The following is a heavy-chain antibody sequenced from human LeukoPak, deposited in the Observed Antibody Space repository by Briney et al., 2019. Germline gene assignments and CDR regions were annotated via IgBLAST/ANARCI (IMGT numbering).Heavy chain of an antibody. CDR1: GYIFTNYY. D-gene: IGHD3-10*01. V-gene: IGHV1-46*01. Sequence: ASVKVSCKASGYIFTNYYMHWVRQAPGQGPEWMGTINPSGGSTTYAQKVQGRVTMTRDTSTSTVYMELSSMRSEDTAVYYCARDHGSAYYRAPRHWGQGTLVTVSS. CDR2: INPSGGST. J-gene: IGHJ4*02. CDR3: ARDHGSAYYRAPRH.